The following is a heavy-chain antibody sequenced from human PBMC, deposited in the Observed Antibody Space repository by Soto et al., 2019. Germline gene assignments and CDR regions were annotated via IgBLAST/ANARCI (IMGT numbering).Heavy chain of an antibody. V-gene: IGHV3-23*01. D-gene: IGHD5-12*01. J-gene: IGHJ4*02. Sequence: GGSLRLSCAVSGFTLMNYAMSWVRQGPGKGLEWVSGISAGGENTYYADSVKGRFSISGDNAKNTLYLQMNSLRVEDTAKYYCSRAPRRGYDNAWHYFGYWGEGALVTVYS. CDR1: GFTLMNYA. CDR3: SRAPRRGYDNAWHYFGY. CDR2: ISAGGENT.